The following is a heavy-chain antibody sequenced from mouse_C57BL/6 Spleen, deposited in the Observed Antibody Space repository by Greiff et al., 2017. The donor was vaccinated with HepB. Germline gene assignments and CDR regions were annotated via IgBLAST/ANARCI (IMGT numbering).Heavy chain of an antibody. D-gene: IGHD3-2*02. CDR1: GFTFSSYG. CDR3: ARHQESYAMDY. V-gene: IGHV5-6*01. CDR2: ISSGGSYT. J-gene: IGHJ4*01. Sequence: VQLKESGGDLVKPGGSLKLSCAASGFTFSSYGMSWVRQTPDKRLEWVATISSGGSYTYYPDSVKGRFTISRDNAKNTLYLQMSSLKSEDTAMYYCARHQESYAMDYWGQGTSVTVSS.